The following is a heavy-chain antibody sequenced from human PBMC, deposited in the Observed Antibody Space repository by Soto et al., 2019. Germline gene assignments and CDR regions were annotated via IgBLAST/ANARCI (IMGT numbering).Heavy chain of an antibody. CDR2: ISAYNGNT. Sequence: GASVKVSCKDSGYTFTSYGISWVRQAPGQGLEWMGWISAYNGNTNYAQKLQGRVTMTTDTSTSTAYMELRSLRSDDTAVYYCARWTGITIFGVVIEDFDYWGQGTLVTVSS. J-gene: IGHJ4*02. CDR3: ARWTGITIFGVVIEDFDY. V-gene: IGHV1-18*01. D-gene: IGHD3-3*01. CDR1: GYTFTSYG.